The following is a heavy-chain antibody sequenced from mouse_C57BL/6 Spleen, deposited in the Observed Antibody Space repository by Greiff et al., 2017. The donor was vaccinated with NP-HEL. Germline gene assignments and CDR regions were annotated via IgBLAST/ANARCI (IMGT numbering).Heavy chain of an antibody. Sequence: QVHVKQSGAELAKPGASVKLSCKASGYTFTSYWMHWVKQRPGQGLEWIGYINPSSGYTKYNQKFKGKATLTADKSSSTAYMQLSSLTYEDSAVYYCARTITTVVGGSYFDYWGQGTTLTVSS. CDR3: ARTITTVVGGSYFDY. CDR2: INPSSGYT. CDR1: GYTFTSYW. D-gene: IGHD1-1*01. V-gene: IGHV1-7*01. J-gene: IGHJ2*01.